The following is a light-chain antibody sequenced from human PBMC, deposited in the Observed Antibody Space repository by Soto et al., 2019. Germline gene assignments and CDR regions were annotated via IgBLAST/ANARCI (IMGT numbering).Light chain of an antibody. CDR3: QQRSNWPALT. Sequence: EIVLTQSPAPLPLSPGERATLSCRASQSVGSSLAWYQQKPSQAPRLLIYDASNRATGIPARFSGSGSGTDFTLTISSLEPEDFAVYYCQQRSNWPALTFGGGTKVEIK. CDR1: QSVGSS. V-gene: IGKV3-11*01. J-gene: IGKJ4*01. CDR2: DAS.